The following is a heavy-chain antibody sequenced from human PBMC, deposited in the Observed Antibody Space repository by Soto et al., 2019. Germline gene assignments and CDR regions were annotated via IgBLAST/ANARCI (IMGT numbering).Heavy chain of an antibody. CDR1: GFTFSSYG. J-gene: IGHJ5*02. CDR3: AKGQRPTQLNYYDSSGYYSNWFDP. V-gene: IGHV3-30*18. Sequence: GGSLRLSCAASGFTFSSYGMHWVRQAPGKGLEWVAVISYDGSNKYYADSVKGRFTISRDNSKNTLYLQMNSLRAEDTAVYYCAKGQRPTQLNYYDSSGYYSNWFDPWGQGTLVTVSS. CDR2: ISYDGSNK. D-gene: IGHD3-22*01.